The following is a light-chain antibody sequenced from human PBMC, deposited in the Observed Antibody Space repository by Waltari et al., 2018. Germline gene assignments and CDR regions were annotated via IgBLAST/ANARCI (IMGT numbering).Light chain of an antibody. CDR3: SSYTSSSTPRV. Sequence: QSALTQPASVSGSPGQSVPHSRHGTHRDVGGFYYVSRYQQHPGKAPQLMIYDVRNRPSGVSNRFSGSKSGNTASLTISGLQADDEADYYCSSYTSSSTPRVFGGGTKLTVL. V-gene: IGLV2-14*01. J-gene: IGLJ2*01. CDR1: HRDVGGFYY. CDR2: DVR.